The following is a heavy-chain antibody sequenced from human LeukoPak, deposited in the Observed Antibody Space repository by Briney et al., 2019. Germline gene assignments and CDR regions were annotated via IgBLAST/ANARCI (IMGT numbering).Heavy chain of an antibody. V-gene: IGHV4-4*07. J-gene: IGHJ5*02. CDR2: IFISGST. CDR1: GGSISGYY. CDR3: ARHGIYYGLGSSYGLPNWFDP. Sequence: SETLSLTCTVSGGSISGYYWNWIRQPAGKGLEWIGRIFISGSTNYDPSLKSRVTMSVDRSKNQFSLKLGSVTAADTAVYYCARHGIYYGLGSSYGLPNWFDPWGQGTLVTVSS. D-gene: IGHD3-10*01.